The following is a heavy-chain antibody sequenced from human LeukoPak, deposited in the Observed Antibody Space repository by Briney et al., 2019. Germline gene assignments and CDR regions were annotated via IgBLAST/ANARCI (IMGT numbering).Heavy chain of an antibody. CDR1: GGTFSSYA. CDR2: IIPILGIA. V-gene: IGHV1-69*04. CDR3: ARDSARSGSFDY. Sequence: ASVKVSCKASGGTFSSYAISWVRQAPGQGLEWMGRIIPILGIANYAQKFQGRVTITADKSTSTAYMGLSSLRSEDTAVYYCARDSARSGSFDYWGQGTLVTVSS. J-gene: IGHJ4*02.